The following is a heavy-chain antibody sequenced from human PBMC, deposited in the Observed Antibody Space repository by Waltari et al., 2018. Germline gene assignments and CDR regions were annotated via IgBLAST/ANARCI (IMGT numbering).Heavy chain of an antibody. CDR2: ISWNSGSI. CDR1: GFTFDDYA. D-gene: IGHD1-26*01. V-gene: IGHV3-9*01. Sequence: EVQLVESGGGLVQPGRSLRLSCAASGFTFDDYAMHWVRQAPGKGLEWVSGISWNSGSIGYADSVKGRFTISRDNAKNSLYLQMNSLRAEDTALYYCAKRSGRGFDYWGQGTLVTVSS. J-gene: IGHJ4*02. CDR3: AKRSGRGFDY.